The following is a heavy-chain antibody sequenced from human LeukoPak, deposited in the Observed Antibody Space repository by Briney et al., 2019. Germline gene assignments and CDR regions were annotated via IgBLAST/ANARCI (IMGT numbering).Heavy chain of an antibody. Sequence: GGSLRLSCAASGFTFSSYSMNWVRQAPGKGLEWVSYISSSSSTIYYADSVKGRFTISRDNAKNSLYLQMNSLRAEGTAVYYCASKATSLGYDFSWGQGTLVTVSS. J-gene: IGHJ5*02. CDR3: ASKATSLGYDFS. CDR2: ISSSSSTI. CDR1: GFTFSSYS. D-gene: IGHD3-3*01. V-gene: IGHV3-48*01.